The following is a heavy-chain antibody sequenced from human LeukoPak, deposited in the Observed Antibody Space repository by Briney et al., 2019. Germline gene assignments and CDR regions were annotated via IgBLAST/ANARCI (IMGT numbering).Heavy chain of an antibody. CDR3: AKDLTGIVAAAGTFDY. V-gene: IGHV3-30*04. D-gene: IGHD6-13*01. J-gene: IGHJ4*02. Sequence: GGSLRLSCEASGFTLSGYALHWVRQAPGKGLEWVAIISYGETKTYYADSVKGRFTISRDNSKNTLYLQMNSLRAEDTAVYYCAKDLTGIVAAAGTFDYWGQGTLVTVSS. CDR1: GFTLSGYA. CDR2: ISYGETKT.